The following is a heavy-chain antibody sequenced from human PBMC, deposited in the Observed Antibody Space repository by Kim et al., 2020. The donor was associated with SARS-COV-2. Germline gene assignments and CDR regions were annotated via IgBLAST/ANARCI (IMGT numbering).Heavy chain of an antibody. J-gene: IGHJ6*02. CDR3: ARLWWGGSYDYYYGMDV. Sequence: GESLKISCKGSGYSFTSYWIGWVRQMPGKGLEWMGIIYPGDSDTRYSPSFQGQVTISADKSISTAYLQWSSLKASDTAMYYCARLWWGGSYDYYYGMDVWGQGTTVTVSS. D-gene: IGHD1-26*01. V-gene: IGHV5-51*01. CDR2: IYPGDSDT. CDR1: GYSFTSYW.